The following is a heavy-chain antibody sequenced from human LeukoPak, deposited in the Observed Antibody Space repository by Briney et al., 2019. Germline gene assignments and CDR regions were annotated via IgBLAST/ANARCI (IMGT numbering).Heavy chain of an antibody. CDR3: SRAYSSSRYSSDY. CDR2: INWNGGRS. V-gene: IGHV3-20*01. J-gene: IGHJ4*01. CDR1: GLAFDDYG. Sequence: GGSLRLSCAAYGLAFDDYGMSWVRQAPGRGLGWVSGINWNGGRSGYAHSVKGRITISRDNCKNSLYLQMNSLCIEVTDFYKCSRAYSSSRYSSDYSGQRTLVTVSS. D-gene: IGHD6-13*01.